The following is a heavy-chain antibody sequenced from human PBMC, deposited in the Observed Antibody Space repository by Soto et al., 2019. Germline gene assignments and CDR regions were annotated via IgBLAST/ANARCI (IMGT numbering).Heavy chain of an antibody. J-gene: IGHJ4*02. D-gene: IGHD2-2*01. CDR3: ARWRKYCSSTSCRNEYYFDY. Sequence: PSETLSLTCTVSGGSIIIYYLTWIRQPPGKGLEWIGYIYYSGSTNYNPSLKGRVTISVDTSKNQFSLKLSSVTAADTAVYYCARWRKYCSSTSCRNEYYFDYWGQGTLVTVSS. CDR2: IYYSGST. CDR1: GGSIIIYY. V-gene: IGHV4-59*08.